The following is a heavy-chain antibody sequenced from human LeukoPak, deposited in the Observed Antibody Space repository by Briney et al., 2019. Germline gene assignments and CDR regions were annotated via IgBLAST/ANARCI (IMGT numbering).Heavy chain of an antibody. CDR3: ARGGIARYNWFDP. J-gene: IGHJ5*02. CDR2: IIPIFGTA. D-gene: IGHD1-14*01. V-gene: IGHV1-69*13. Sequence: SVKVSCKASGGTFSSYAISWVRQAPGQGLEWMGGIIPIFGTANCAQKFQGRVTITADESTSTAYMGLSSLRSEDTAVYYCARGGIARYNWFDPWGQGTLVTVSS. CDR1: GGTFSSYA.